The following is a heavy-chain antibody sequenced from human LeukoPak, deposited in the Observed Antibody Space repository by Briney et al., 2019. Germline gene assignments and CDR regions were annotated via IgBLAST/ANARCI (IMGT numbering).Heavy chain of an antibody. CDR2: VFHTGVT. J-gene: IGHJ4*02. CDR3: TRGGGSGYYFGIPRYYFDA. Sequence: PSETLSLTCSVSGGSVSSGSYYWSWIRQPPGKGLEWIGNVFHTGVTSYNLSLKSRVTISVDTSRNQFSLTTTSMTAADTAIYYCTRGGGSGYYFGIPRYYFDAWGQGVLVTVSS. V-gene: IGHV4-61*01. CDR1: GGSVSSGSYY. D-gene: IGHD3-22*01.